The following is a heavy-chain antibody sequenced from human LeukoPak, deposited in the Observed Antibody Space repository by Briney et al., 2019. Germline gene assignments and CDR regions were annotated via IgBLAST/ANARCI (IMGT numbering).Heavy chain of an antibody. V-gene: IGHV1-2*02. Sequence: ASVKVSCKASGDTFSGYYIHWVRQAPGQRIEWMGWINPNSGDTNYAQKFQGRVTMTRDTSISTAYMEVTRLRFDDTAVYYCARGPYTSSWAPYFDYWGQGTLVTVSS. J-gene: IGHJ4*02. D-gene: IGHD6-13*01. CDR2: INPNSGDT. CDR1: GDTFSGYY. CDR3: ARGPYTSSWAPYFDY.